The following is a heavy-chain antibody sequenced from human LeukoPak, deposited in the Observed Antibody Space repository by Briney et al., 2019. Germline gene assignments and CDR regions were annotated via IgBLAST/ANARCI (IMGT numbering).Heavy chain of an antibody. J-gene: IGHJ4*02. CDR3: ARNPGPITIYLGIDY. Sequence: PGGSLRLSCAASGFTFSSYAMSWVRQAPGGGLEWVSAISGSGGSTYYADSVKGRFTISRDNSKNTLYLQMNSLRAEDTAVYYCARNPGPITIYLGIDYWGQGTLVTVSS. V-gene: IGHV3-23*01. CDR2: ISGSGGST. CDR1: GFTFSSYA. D-gene: IGHD3-9*01.